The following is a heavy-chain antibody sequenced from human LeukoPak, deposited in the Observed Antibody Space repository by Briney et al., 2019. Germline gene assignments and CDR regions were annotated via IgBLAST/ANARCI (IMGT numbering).Heavy chain of an antibody. CDR2: INPNSGGT. CDR1: GYTFTVYY. J-gene: IGHJ4*02. CDR3: ATMTPTTVPPKPFDY. V-gene: IGHV1-2*02. D-gene: IGHD4-17*01. Sequence: GASVTVSFKASGYTFTVYYMHWVRQAPGQGLEWMGWINPNSGGTNYAQKFQGRVTMTRDTSISTAYMELSRLRSDDTAVYYCATMTPTTVPPKPFDYWGQGTLVTVSS.